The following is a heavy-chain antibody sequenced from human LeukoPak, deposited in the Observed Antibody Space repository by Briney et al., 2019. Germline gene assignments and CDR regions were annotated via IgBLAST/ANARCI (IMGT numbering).Heavy chain of an antibody. J-gene: IGHJ4*02. D-gene: IGHD2-15*01. CDR2: ISSSGRNT. CDR3: ARQLGYCSDGTCYLDY. CDR1: GFTFTTYA. V-gene: IGHV3-23*01. Sequence: QAGGSLRLSCAASGFTFTTYAMSWVRQAPGKGLEWLSPISSSGRNTFYEDSVKGRFTISRDSSTNTLYMTMSTLRAEDMAVYYCARQLGYCSDGTCYLDYWGQGTLVTVSS.